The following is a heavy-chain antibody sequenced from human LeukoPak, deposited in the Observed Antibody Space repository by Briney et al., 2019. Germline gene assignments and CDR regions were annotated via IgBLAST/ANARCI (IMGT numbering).Heavy chain of an antibody. Sequence: GGSLRLSCAASGFTFSNAWMSWVRQAPGKGLEWVGRIKSKTDGGTTDYAAPVKGRFTISRDDSKNTLYLQMNSLRAEDSAVYYCAKDLGTLISGTYYYYFDYWGQGTLVTVSS. J-gene: IGHJ4*02. CDR1: GFTFSNAW. V-gene: IGHV3-15*01. CDR3: AKDLGTLISGTYYYYFDY. D-gene: IGHD3-10*01. CDR2: IKSKTDGGTT.